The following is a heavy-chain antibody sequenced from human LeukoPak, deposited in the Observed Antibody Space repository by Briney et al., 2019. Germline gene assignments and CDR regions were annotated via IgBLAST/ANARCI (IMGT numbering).Heavy chain of an antibody. D-gene: IGHD6-19*01. CDR3: ARDWAIAVAGTAVDY. CDR1: GYTFTSYG. CDR2: ISAYNGNT. V-gene: IGHV1-18*01. J-gene: IGHJ4*02. Sequence: ASVKVSCKASGYTFTSYGISWVRQAPGQRLEWMGWISAYNGNTNYAQKLQGRVTMTTDTSTSTAYMELRSLRSDDTAVYYCARDWAIAVAGTAVDYWGQGTLVTVSS.